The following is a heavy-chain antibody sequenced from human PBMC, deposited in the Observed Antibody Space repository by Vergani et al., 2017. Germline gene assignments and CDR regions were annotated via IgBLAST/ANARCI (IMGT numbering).Heavy chain of an antibody. J-gene: IGHJ4*02. CDR3: ASGGSWGAARE. CDR1: GFTFSSYS. CDR2: ISSSSSYI. Sequence: EVQLVESGGGLVKPGGSLRLSCAASGFTFSSYSMNWVRQAPGKGLEWVSFISSSSSYIYYADSVKGRFTISRDNAKNSLHLQMNSLRGEDTAVYYCASGGSWGAAREGGQGTLVTVSS. D-gene: IGHD3-16*01. V-gene: IGHV3-21*04.